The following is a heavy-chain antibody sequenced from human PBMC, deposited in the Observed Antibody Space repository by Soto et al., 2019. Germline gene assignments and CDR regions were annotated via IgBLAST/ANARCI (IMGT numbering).Heavy chain of an antibody. V-gene: IGHV3-64*01. CDR3: ARFSFSTGFDY. Sequence: GGSLRLSCAASGCTFSSYSMSWVRQAPGKGLEWVSAISSNGGSTYYANSVKGRFTISRDNSKNTLYLQMGSLRAEDIAVYYCARFSFSTGFDYWGQGTLVTVSS. D-gene: IGHD4-17*01. CDR1: GCTFSSYS. CDR2: ISSNGGST. J-gene: IGHJ4*02.